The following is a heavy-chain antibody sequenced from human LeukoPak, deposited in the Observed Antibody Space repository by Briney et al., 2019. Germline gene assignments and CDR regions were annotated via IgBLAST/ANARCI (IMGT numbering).Heavy chain of an antibody. J-gene: IGHJ5*02. CDR2: VYYSGSP. CDR3: ARVFDDYYDSSADPPMWFDP. CDR1: GGSISSYF. V-gene: IGHV4-59*01. D-gene: IGHD3-22*01. Sequence: SETLSLTRTVSGGSISSYFWSWIRQPPGMGLEWIGYVYYSGSPNYNPSLKSRVTISVDTSKNQFSLRLRSVTAADTAVYYCARVFDDYYDSSADPPMWFDPWGHGTLVTVSS.